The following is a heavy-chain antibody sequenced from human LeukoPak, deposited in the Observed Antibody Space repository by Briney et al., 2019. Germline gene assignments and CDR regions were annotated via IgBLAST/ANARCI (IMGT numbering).Heavy chain of an antibody. V-gene: IGHV3-53*05. CDR2: IYSGGST. J-gene: IGHJ6*02. Sequence: GGSLRLSCAASGFTVSNNYMSWVRQAPGKGLEWVSVIYSGGSTYYADSVKGRFTISRDNSKNTLHLQMNSLRAEDTAVYYCTRAYDSSGYYDYYYGMDVWGQGTTVTVSS. CDR1: GFTVSNNY. D-gene: IGHD3-22*01. CDR3: TRAYDSSGYYDYYYGMDV.